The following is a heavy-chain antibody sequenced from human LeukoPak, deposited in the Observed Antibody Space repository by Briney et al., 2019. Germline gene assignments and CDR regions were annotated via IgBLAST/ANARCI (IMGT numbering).Heavy chain of an antibody. CDR2: ISWNSGSI. J-gene: IGHJ4*02. Sequence: GGSLRLSCAASGFTFSNYAMRWVRQAPGKGLEWVSGISWNSGSIGYADSVKGRFTISRDNAKNSLYLQMNSLRAEDTAVYYCARDLEGSWSSSRPSYDYWGQGTLVTVSS. CDR1: GFTFSNYA. CDR3: ARDLEGSWSSSRPSYDY. D-gene: IGHD3-10*01. V-gene: IGHV3-9*01.